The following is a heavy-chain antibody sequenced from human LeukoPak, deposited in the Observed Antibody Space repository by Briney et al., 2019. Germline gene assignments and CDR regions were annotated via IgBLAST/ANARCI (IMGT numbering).Heavy chain of an antibody. D-gene: IGHD3-16*01. V-gene: IGHV3-23*01. J-gene: IGHJ6*02. Sequence: GGSLRLSCAASGFTFSGHSMTWVRQTPGKGLEWVSVIFGNGVKTYYADSLKGRFTISGDNSKSTLYLQMNSLRADDTAVYYCARVGEWSNYCGMDAWGQGTTVCVSS. CDR3: ARVGEWSNYCGMDA. CDR2: IFGNGVKT. CDR1: GFTFSGHS.